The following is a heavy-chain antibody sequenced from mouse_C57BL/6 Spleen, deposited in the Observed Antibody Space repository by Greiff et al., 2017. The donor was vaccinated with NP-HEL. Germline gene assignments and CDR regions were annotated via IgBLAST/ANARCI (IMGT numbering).Heavy chain of an antibody. CDR3: ARSETSHSPCDFDY. D-gene: IGHD3-2*02. V-gene: IGHV1-39*01. Sequence: VQLQQSGPELVKPGASVKISCKASGYSFTDYNMTWVKQSTGKSLEWIGVINPNYGTTSYNQKFKGQATLTVDQTSSTAYMQLNSLTSEDSAVYYCARSETSHSPCDFDYWGQGTTLTVSS. J-gene: IGHJ2*01. CDR1: GYSFTDYN. CDR2: INPNYGTT.